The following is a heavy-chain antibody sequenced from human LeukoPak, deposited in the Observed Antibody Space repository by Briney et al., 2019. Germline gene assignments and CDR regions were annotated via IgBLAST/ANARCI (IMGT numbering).Heavy chain of an antibody. D-gene: IGHD5-12*01. J-gene: IGHJ4*02. CDR1: GSTFSSYW. Sequence: GGSLRLSCAASGSTFSSYWMSWVRQAPGKGLEWVANIKQDGSEKYYVDSVKGRFTISRDNAKNSLYLQMNSLRAEDTAVYYCARDSQMATNDYWGQGTLVTVSS. V-gene: IGHV3-7*01. CDR2: IKQDGSEK. CDR3: ARDSQMATNDY.